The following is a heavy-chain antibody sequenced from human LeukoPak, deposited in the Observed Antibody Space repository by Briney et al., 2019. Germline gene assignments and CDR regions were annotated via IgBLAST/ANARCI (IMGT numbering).Heavy chain of an antibody. CDR2: IKSKTDGGTT. Sequence: GGSLRLSCAASGFTFSNAWMSWVRQAPGKGLEWVGRIKSKTDGGTTDYAAPVKGRFTISRDTSKNTLYLQMNSLRAEDTAVYYCATDRVAGSGSIDYWGQGTLVTVSS. J-gene: IGHJ4*02. V-gene: IGHV3-15*01. CDR3: ATDRVAGSGSIDY. D-gene: IGHD1-26*01. CDR1: GFTFSNAW.